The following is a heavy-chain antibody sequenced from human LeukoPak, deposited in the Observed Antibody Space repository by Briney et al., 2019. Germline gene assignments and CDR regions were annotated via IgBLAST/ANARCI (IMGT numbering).Heavy chain of an antibody. Sequence: GESLKISCKGSGYSFSTYWIGWVRQMPGKGLEWMGIIYPGDSDTRYSPSFQGQVTISADKSISTAYLQWSSLKASDTAMYYCARQEMATIGSYYYGMDVWGQGTTVTVSS. CDR3: ARQEMATIGSYYYGMDV. CDR2: IYPGDSDT. D-gene: IGHD5-24*01. J-gene: IGHJ6*02. CDR1: GYSFSTYW. V-gene: IGHV5-51*01.